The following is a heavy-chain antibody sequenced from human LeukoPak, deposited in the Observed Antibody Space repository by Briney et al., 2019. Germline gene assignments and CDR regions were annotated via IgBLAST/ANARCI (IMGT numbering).Heavy chain of an antibody. CDR2: ISSSSSYI. J-gene: IGHJ4*02. D-gene: IGHD2-21*02. Sequence: GGSLRLSCAASGFTFSSYSMNWVRQAPGKGLEWVSSISSSSSYIYYADSVKGRFTISRDNAKNSLYLQMNSLRAEDTAVYYCARDRCGGDCYGPEPFDYWGQGTLVTVSS. CDR1: GFTFSSYS. V-gene: IGHV3-21*01. CDR3: ARDRCGGDCYGPEPFDY.